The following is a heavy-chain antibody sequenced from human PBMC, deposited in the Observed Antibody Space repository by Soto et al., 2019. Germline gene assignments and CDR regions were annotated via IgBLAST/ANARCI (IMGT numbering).Heavy chain of an antibody. J-gene: IGHJ3*02. CDR3: ARDTIAAAGTAIEAFDI. CDR2: IYYSGST. V-gene: IGHV4-59*01. D-gene: IGHD6-13*01. CDR1: SGSISSYY. Sequence: SETLSLTCTVSSGSISSYYWSWIRQPPGKGLEWIGYIYYSGSTNYNPSLKSRVTISVDTSKNQFSLKLSSVTAADTAVYYCARDTIAAAGTAIEAFDIWGQGTMVTVSS.